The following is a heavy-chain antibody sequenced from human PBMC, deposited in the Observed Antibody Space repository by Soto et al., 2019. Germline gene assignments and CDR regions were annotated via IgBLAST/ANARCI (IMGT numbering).Heavy chain of an antibody. Sequence: QVQLVQSGAEVKKPGSSVKVSCKASGGTFSSYAISWVRQAPGQGLEWMGGIIPIFGTANYAQKFQGRVTXTXDXXTSTAYMELSSLRSEDTAVYYCASWGDDWNDAFDIWGQGTMVTVSS. CDR3: ASWGDDWNDAFDI. D-gene: IGHD1-1*01. CDR1: GGTFSSYA. V-gene: IGHV1-69*05. CDR2: IIPIFGTA. J-gene: IGHJ3*02.